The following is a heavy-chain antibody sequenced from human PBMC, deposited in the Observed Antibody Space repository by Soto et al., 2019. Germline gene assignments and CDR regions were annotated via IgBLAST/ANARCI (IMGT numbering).Heavy chain of an antibody. CDR1: GYTFTSYD. CDR3: LGYCTGGSCYSPYDAFGI. J-gene: IGHJ3*02. V-gene: IGHV1-8*01. D-gene: IGHD2-15*01. Sequence: ASVKVSCKASGYTFTSYDINWVRQATGQGLEWMGWMNPNSGNTGYAQKFQGRVTMTRNTFISTAYMELSSLRSEDSAVYYCLGYCTGGSCYSPYDAFGIWGQGTMVTVSS. CDR2: MNPNSGNT.